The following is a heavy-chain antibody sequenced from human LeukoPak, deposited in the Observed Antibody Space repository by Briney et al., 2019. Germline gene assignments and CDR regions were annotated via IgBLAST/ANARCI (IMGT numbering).Heavy chain of an antibody. V-gene: IGHV1-2*02. Sequence: ASVKVSCKASGYSFTNYAMNWVRQAPGQGLEWMGWINPNSGGTKYAQRFQGRVTMTRDTSISTAYMELSRLRSDDTAVYYCATLTQSLWGQGTLVTVSS. CDR3: ATLTQSL. J-gene: IGHJ4*02. D-gene: IGHD1-14*01. CDR1: GYSFTNYA. CDR2: INPNSGGT.